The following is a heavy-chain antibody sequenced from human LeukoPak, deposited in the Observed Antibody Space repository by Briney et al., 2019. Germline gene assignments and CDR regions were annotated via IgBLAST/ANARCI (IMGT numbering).Heavy chain of an antibody. V-gene: IGHV3-30*18. CDR2: IPYDGSNK. CDR1: GFTFSSYG. CDR3: AKEGVGSGWSLGAFDI. J-gene: IGHJ3*02. D-gene: IGHD6-19*01. Sequence: GGSLRLSCAASGFTFSSYGMHWVRQAPGKGLEWVAVIPYDGSNKYYADSVKGRFTISRDNSKNTLYLQMNSLRAEDTAVYYCAKEGVGSGWSLGAFDIWGQGTMVTVSS.